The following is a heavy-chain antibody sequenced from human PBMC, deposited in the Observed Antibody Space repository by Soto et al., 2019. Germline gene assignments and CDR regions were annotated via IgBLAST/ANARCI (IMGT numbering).Heavy chain of an antibody. V-gene: IGHV3-23*01. D-gene: IGHD1-26*01. CDR1: GFTFSSYA. J-gene: IGHJ6*02. CDR3: AKARGSSYNYYYNMDV. Sequence: PGGSLRLSCAASGFTFSSYAMSWVRQAPGKGLEWVSAISGSGGSTYYADSVKGRFTISRDNSKNTLYLQMNSLRAEDTAVYYCAKARGSSYNYYYNMDVWGQGTTVTVSS. CDR2: ISGSGGST.